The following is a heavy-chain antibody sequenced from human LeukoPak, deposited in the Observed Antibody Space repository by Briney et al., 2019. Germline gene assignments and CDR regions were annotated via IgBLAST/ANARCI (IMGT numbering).Heavy chain of an antibody. CDR3: ARSDVVVPAAMGDY. CDR1: GYTFTSYG. D-gene: IGHD2-2*01. J-gene: IGHJ4*02. CDR2: ISAYNGNT. Sequence: ASVKVSCKASGYTFTSYGMSCVRQAPGQGLEWMGWISAYNGNTNYAQKLQGRVTMTTDTSTSTAYMELRSLRSDDTAVYYCARSDVVVPAAMGDYWGQGTLVTVSS. V-gene: IGHV1-18*04.